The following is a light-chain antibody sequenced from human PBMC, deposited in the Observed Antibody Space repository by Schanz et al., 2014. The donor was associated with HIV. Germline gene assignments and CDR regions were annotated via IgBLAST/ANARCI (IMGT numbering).Light chain of an antibody. Sequence: ETVVTQSPATLSVSPGERVTLSCRASQSVAGRSAWFQQKPGQAPRLLIYDVSTRVTAIPARFSGSESGTAFTLAISSLQYEDFAVYYCQQYGSSFAPGPKVDIK. CDR2: DVS. CDR1: QSVAGR. CDR3: QQYGSS. V-gene: IGKV3-15*01. J-gene: IGKJ3*01.